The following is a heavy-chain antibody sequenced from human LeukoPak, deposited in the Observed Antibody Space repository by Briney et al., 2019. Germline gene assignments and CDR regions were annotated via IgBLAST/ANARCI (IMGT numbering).Heavy chain of an antibody. J-gene: IGHJ4*02. CDR3: ARSPGSYYYDSSGYYSSHDDY. Sequence: PGGSLRLSCAASGFTFSDYWMSWVRQAPGKGLEWVSSISSSSSYIYYADSVKGRFTISRDNAKNSLYLQMNSLRAEDTAVYYCARSPGSYYYDSSGYYSSHDDYWGQGTLVTVSS. CDR2: ISSSSSYI. V-gene: IGHV3-21*01. CDR1: GFTFSDYW. D-gene: IGHD3-22*01.